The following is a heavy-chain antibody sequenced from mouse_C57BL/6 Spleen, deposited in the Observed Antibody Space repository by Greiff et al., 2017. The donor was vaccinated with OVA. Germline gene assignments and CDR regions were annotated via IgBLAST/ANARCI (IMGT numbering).Heavy chain of an antibody. CDR2: INPSNGGT. CDR1: GYTFTSYW. V-gene: IGHV1-53*01. Sequence: QVQLQQPGTELVKPGASVKLSCKASGYTFTSYWMHWVKQRTGQGLEWIGNINPSNGGTNYNEKFKSKATLTVDKSSSTAYMQLSSLTSEDSAGYDCARWGGYGNYYAMDYWGQGTSVTVSS. CDR3: ARWGGYGNYYAMDY. D-gene: IGHD2-1*01. J-gene: IGHJ4*01.